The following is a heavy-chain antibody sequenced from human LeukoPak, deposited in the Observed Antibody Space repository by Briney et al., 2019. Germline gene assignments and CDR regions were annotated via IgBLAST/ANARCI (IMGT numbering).Heavy chain of an antibody. CDR2: ISAYNGNT. D-gene: IGHD6-13*01. J-gene: IGHJ6*03. CDR3: ARDGIAAAGISGAYYMDV. Sequence: ASVKVSCKASGYTFAVFYIHWVRQAPGQGLEWMGWISAYNGNTNYAQKLQGRVTMTTDTSTSTAYMELRSLRSDDTAVYYCARDGIAAAGISGAYYMDVWGKGTTVTISS. V-gene: IGHV1-18*04. CDR1: GYTFAVFY.